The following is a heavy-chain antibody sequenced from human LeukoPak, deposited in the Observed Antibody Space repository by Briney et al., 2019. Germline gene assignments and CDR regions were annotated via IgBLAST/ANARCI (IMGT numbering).Heavy chain of an antibody. V-gene: IGHV4-34*01. D-gene: IGHD3-3*01. J-gene: IGHJ6*02. CDR1: GGSFSGYY. CDR3: ARGVLRFLEWLLSPPYYYGMDV. CDR2: INHSGST. Sequence: SETLSLTCAVYGGSFSGYYWSLIRQPPGKGLEWIGEINHSGSTNYNPSLKSRVTISVDTSKNQFSLKLSSVTAADTAVYYCARGVLRFLEWLLSPPYYYGMDVWGQGTTVTVSS.